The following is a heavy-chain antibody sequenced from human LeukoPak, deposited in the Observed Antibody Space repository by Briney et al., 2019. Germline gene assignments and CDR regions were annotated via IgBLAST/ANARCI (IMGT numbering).Heavy chain of an antibody. J-gene: IGHJ4*02. CDR1: GGSISSYY. CDR2: INHSGST. D-gene: IGHD6-13*01. Sequence: SETLSLTCTVSGGSISSYYWSWIRQPPGKGLEWIGEINHSGSTNYNPSLKSRVTISVDTSKNQFSLKLSSVTAADTAVYYCARGLIAAAGTTVFDCWGQGTLVTVSS. CDR3: ARGLIAAAGTTVFDC. V-gene: IGHV4-34*01.